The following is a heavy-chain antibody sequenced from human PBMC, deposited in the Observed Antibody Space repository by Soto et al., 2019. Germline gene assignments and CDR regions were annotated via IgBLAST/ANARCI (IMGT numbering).Heavy chain of an antibody. V-gene: IGHV1-18*01. CDR3: ARDSSFVYYYGMDV. CDR1: GYTFTSYG. CDR2: ISAYNGNT. J-gene: IGHJ6*02. Sequence: ASVKVSCKASGYTFTSYGISWVRQAPGQGLEWMGWISAYNGNTNYAQKLQGRVTMTTDTSTGTAYMELRSLRSDDTAVYYCARDSSFVYYYGMDVWGQGTTVTVSS. D-gene: IGHD6-6*01.